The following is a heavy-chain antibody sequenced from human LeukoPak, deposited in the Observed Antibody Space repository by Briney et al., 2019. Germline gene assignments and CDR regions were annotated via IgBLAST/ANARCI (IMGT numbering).Heavy chain of an antibody. Sequence: GGSLRLSCAASGFTVSTNYMSWVRQAPGKGLEWVSVIYSDGRTYYADSEKGRFTISRDNSKNTLYLQMNSLRAEDTAEYYCARDSGRFDVFDIWGQGTMVTVSS. CDR1: GFTVSTNY. V-gene: IGHV3-53*01. D-gene: IGHD3-10*01. J-gene: IGHJ3*02. CDR2: IYSDGRT. CDR3: ARDSGRFDVFDI.